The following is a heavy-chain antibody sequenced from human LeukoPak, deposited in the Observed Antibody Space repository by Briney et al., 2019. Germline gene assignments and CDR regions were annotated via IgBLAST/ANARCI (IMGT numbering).Heavy chain of an antibody. CDR1: GGTFSSYA. CDR3: ARELGGNGFQH. CDR2: IIPIFGTA. Sequence: SVKVSCKAAGGTFSSYAISWVRQAPGQGLEWMGRIIPIFGTANYAQKFQGRVTITTDESTSTAYMELSSLRSEDTAVYYCARELGGNGFQHWGQGTLVTVSS. D-gene: IGHD4-23*01. V-gene: IGHV1-69*05. J-gene: IGHJ1*01.